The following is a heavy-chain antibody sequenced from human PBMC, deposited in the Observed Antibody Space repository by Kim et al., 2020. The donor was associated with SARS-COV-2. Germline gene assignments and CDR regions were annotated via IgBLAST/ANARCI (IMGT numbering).Heavy chain of an antibody. Sequence: GGSLRLSCAASGFTFSSYYMHWVRQATGKGLEWVSSIGTAGDTYYPGSVKGRFTISSENAKNSLYLQMNSLRAGDTAVYYCARAVRSSWYMSDAFDIWGQGTLLTVSS. D-gene: IGHD6-13*01. CDR3: ARAVRSSWYMSDAFDI. V-gene: IGHV3-13*01. J-gene: IGHJ3*02. CDR1: GFTFSSYY. CDR2: IGTAGDT.